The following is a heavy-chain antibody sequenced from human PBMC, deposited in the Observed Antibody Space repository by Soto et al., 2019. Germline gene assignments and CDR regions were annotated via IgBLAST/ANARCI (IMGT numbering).Heavy chain of an antibody. V-gene: IGHV1-18*04. CDR2: VSGYNGKT. Sequence: QVQLVQSGPEVKKSGASVKVSCKASGYTFTNHGISWVRQAPGHGLEWMGWVSGYNGKTKYAQELQGRVTMTTETSTSTAYMELRSLRSGDTAVYYCARDLYPLAYYFDYWGQGTLVTVSS. D-gene: IGHD2-8*01. J-gene: IGHJ4*02. CDR3: ARDLYPLAYYFDY. CDR1: GYTFTNHG.